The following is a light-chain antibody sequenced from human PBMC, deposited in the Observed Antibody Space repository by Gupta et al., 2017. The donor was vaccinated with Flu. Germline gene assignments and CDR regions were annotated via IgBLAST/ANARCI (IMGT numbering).Light chain of an antibody. CDR2: GAS. J-gene: IGKJ5*01. V-gene: IGKV3-15*01. CDR1: QSVSSN. Sequence: IVLTQSPATLSVSPGDSAPLSCRASQSVSSNFACFQQKPGQAPRLLIYGASGRATGSPARFSGSGSGTEFTLTITSRQAEDFAVYYCQHDNNWPLTFGQGTRLEIK. CDR3: QHDNNWPLT.